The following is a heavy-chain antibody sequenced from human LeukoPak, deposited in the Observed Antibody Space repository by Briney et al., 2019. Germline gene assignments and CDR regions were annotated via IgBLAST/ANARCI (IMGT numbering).Heavy chain of an antibody. D-gene: IGHD4-17*01. CDR3: ARAGYGDPHFDF. Sequence: GGSLRLSCAASGFTFSNYGMHWVRQAPGKGLEWVAAIWYDGSNKYYGDSEKGRFTISRDNSKNTLYLQMNSLRAEDTAAYYCARAGYGDPHFDFWGQGTLVTVSS. V-gene: IGHV3-33*01. CDR1: GFTFSNYG. J-gene: IGHJ4*02. CDR2: IWYDGSNK.